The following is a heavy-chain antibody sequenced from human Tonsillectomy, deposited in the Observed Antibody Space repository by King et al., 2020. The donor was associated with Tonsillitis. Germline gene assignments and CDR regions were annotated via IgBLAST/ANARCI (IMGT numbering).Heavy chain of an antibody. Sequence: VQLVQSGAEVKKPGASVKVSCKASGYTFTRYGISWVRQAPGQGLEWMGWISAYNGNTNYAQKFQGRVSTTTDTSTSTAYMELRSLRSDDTAVYYCARDPPYSETSGTFEYWGQGALVTVSS. J-gene: IGHJ4*02. CDR3: ARDPPYSETSGTFEY. CDR1: GYTFTRYG. CDR2: ISAYNGNT. V-gene: IGHV1-18*01. D-gene: IGHD3-22*01.